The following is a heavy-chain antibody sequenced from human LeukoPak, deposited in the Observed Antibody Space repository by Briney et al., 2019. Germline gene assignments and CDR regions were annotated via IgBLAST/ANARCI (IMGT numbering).Heavy chain of an antibody. V-gene: IGHV5-51*01. CDR2: IYPGDCDT. D-gene: IGHD2-8*01. J-gene: IGHJ4*02. CDR3: ATSVSQTKFDF. CDR1: GYNFTNYW. Sequence: GESLKISCKGSGYNFTNYWIGWVRQMPGKGLEWMGIIYPGDCDTTYSPSFQGQFAISADKAISTAYLQWSSLKAADTAMYYCATSVSQTKFDFWGQGTLVTVSS.